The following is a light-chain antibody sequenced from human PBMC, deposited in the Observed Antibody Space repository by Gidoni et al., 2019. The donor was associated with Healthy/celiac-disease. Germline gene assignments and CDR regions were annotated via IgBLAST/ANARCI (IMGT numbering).Light chain of an antibody. CDR3: SSYAGSNNVV. CDR1: SSDVGGYNY. CDR2: EVS. V-gene: IGLV2-8*01. J-gene: IGLJ2*01. Sequence: QSALTPPPSASGSPGQSVTISCTGTSSDVGGYNYVSWYQQHPGKAPKLMIYEVSKRPSGVPDRFFGSKSGNTASLTVSGLQDEDEADYYCSSYAGSNNVVFGGGTKLTVL.